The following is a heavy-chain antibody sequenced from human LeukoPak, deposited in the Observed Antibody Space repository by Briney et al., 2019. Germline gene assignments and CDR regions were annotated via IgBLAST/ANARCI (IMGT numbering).Heavy chain of an antibody. CDR3: AKDIVASVLPGYYGGFDS. CDR2: IGWDSGSL. Sequence: GGSLRLSCAASGFNFRDSAMHWLRHAPGRGLEWVSGIGWDSGSLDYAGSVKGRFTISRDNAGSTLFLEMTSLRREDTALYYCAKDIVASVLPGYYGGFDSWGQGTRVIVSS. CDR1: GFNFRDSA. J-gene: IGHJ4*02. D-gene: IGHD3-9*01. V-gene: IGHV3-9*01.